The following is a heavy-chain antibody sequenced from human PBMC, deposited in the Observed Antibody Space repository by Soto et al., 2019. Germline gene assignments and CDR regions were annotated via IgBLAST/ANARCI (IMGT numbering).Heavy chain of an antibody. Sequence: QVQLQESGPGLVKPSETLSLTCTVSGASIIGYYWSWIRQPPGKGLEWVGYIFYIGNTKYNPSLKGRVTISVDTPESRLSLKLTSVTAGDTAVYYCARHGTNGFAFDVWGRGSLVTVSS. CDR1: GASIIGYY. J-gene: IGHJ2*01. CDR3: ARHGTNGFAFDV. D-gene: IGHD1-26*01. CDR2: IFYIGNT. V-gene: IGHV4-59*08.